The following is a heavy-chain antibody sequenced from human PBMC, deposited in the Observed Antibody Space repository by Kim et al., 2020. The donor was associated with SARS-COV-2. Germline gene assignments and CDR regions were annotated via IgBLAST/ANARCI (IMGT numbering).Heavy chain of an antibody. CDR3: ARRITMVRGVIEWFDP. V-gene: IGHV3-11*03. J-gene: IGHJ5*02. Sequence: STKGRFTISTDNAKHSLYLQMNCLRAEDTAVYYCARRITMVRGVIEWFDPWGQGTLVTVSS. D-gene: IGHD3-10*01.